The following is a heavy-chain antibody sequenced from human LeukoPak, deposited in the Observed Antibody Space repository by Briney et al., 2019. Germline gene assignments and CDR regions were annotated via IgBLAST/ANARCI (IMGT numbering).Heavy chain of an antibody. Sequence: GGSLRLSCAASGFTFSSYGMHWVRQAPGKGLEWVAVISYDGSNKYYADSVKGRFTISRDNSKSTLYLQMNSLRAEDTAVYYGASMTTSDYWGQGTLVTVSS. J-gene: IGHJ4*02. CDR1: GFTFSSYG. CDR2: ISYDGSNK. D-gene: IGHD4-11*01. V-gene: IGHV3-30*03. CDR3: ASMTTSDY.